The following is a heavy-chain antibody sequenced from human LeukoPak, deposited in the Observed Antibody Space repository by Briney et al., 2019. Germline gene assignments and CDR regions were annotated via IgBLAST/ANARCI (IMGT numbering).Heavy chain of an antibody. J-gene: IGHJ6*04. CDR2: IRDDGSTK. CDR1: GFTFSSFG. V-gene: IGHV3-30*02. CDR3: AELGITMIGGV. D-gene: IGHD3-10*02. Sequence: GGSLRLSCAASGFTFSSFGIHWVRQAPDKGLEWVAFIRDDGSTKYYADSVKGRFIISRDNSKNTLYLQLNSLRAEDTAVYYCAELGITMIGGVWGKGTTVTISS.